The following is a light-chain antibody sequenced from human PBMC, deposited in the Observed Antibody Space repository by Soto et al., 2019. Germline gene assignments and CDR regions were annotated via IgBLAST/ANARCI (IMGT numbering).Light chain of an antibody. CDR2: AAS. CDR3: QKYNNGPPAT. J-gene: IGKJ3*01. CDR1: QNINNY. Sequence: DIQMTQSPSSLSASVGDRVTITCRASQNINNYLAWYQQKPGNAPKLLIYAASTLQSGVPSRFSGGGSGTDFTLTISSLQPVDVATYYCQKYNNGPPATFGPGTKV. V-gene: IGKV1-27*01.